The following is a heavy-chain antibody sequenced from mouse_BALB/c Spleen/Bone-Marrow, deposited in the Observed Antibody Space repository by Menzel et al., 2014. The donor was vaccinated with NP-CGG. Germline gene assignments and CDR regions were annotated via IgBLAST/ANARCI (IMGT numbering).Heavy chain of an antibody. D-gene: IGHD4-1*01. J-gene: IGHJ4*01. CDR3: ARSPNWDPYYAMDY. V-gene: IGHV1-77*01. Sequence: VMLVESGPELVKPGASVKMSCKASGYTFTDYIINWVKQRTGQGLEWIGEIYPGSGSIYYNEKFKGKATLTADKSSNTAYMQFSSLTSKDSAVYFCARSPNWDPYYAMDYWGQGTSVTVSS. CDR2: IYPGSGSI. CDR1: GYTFTDYI.